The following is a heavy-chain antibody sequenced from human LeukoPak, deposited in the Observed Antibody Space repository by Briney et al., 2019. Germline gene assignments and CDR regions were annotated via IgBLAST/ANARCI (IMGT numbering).Heavy chain of an antibody. Sequence: SETLSLTCTVSGGSISSYYWSWIRQPPGKGLEWIGYIYYSGSTYYNPSLKSRVTISVDTSKSLLSLKLTSVTAADTAVYYCARVSMIRDYGDLLPNWYFDLWGRGTLVTVSS. CDR1: GGSISSYY. CDR2: IYYSGST. CDR3: ARVSMIRDYGDLLPNWYFDL. V-gene: IGHV4-59*12. J-gene: IGHJ2*01. D-gene: IGHD4-17*01.